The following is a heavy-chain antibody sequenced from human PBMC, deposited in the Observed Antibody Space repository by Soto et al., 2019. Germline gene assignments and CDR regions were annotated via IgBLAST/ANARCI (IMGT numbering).Heavy chain of an antibody. CDR3: ARDSLKDIVVVVAATGDNWFDP. CDR1: GYTFTSYA. V-gene: IGHV1-3*01. D-gene: IGHD2-15*01. Sequence: ASVKVSCKASGYTFTSYAMHWVRQAPGQRLEWMGWINAGNGNTKYSQKFQGRVTITRDTSASTAYMELSSLRSEDTAVYYCARDSLKDIVVVVAATGDNWFDPWGQGTLVTVS. CDR2: INAGNGNT. J-gene: IGHJ5*02.